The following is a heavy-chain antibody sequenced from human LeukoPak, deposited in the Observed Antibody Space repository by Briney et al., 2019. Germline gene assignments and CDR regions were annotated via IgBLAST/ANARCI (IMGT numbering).Heavy chain of an antibody. V-gene: IGHV4-59*08. CDR2: ICYSGST. D-gene: IGHD3-10*01. J-gene: IGHJ3*02. Sequence: SETLSLTCTVSGGSISSYYWSWIRQPPGKGLEWIGYICYSGSTNYNPSLKSRVTISVDTSKNQFSLKLSSVTAADTAVYYCARPIAMVRGVGRGSLDAFDIWGQGTMVTVSS. CDR1: GGSISSYY. CDR3: ARPIAMVRGVGRGSLDAFDI.